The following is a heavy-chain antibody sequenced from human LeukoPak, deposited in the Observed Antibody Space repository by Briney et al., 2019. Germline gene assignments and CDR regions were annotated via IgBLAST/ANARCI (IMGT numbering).Heavy chain of an antibody. CDR1: GGPIDITNY. V-gene: IGHV4-4*02. Sequence: SETLSLTCGVSGGPIDITNYWSWVRQAPGKGLEWIGEISHDGTRNYNPSLRSRVAMSLDRADNQFSLSLTSVTAADTAVYYCTRENRPFCPFAYWGQGVLVTVSS. CDR2: ISHDGTR. J-gene: IGHJ4*02. D-gene: IGHD2/OR15-2a*01. CDR3: TRENRPFCPFAY.